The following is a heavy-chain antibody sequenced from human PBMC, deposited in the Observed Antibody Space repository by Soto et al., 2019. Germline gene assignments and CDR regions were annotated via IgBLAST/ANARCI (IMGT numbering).Heavy chain of an antibody. V-gene: IGHV1-69*06. J-gene: IGHJ6*02. CDR3: ARPYCSSTSCSFYYYYGMDV. D-gene: IGHD2-2*01. CDR2: IIPIFGTA. CDR1: GGTFSSYA. Sequence: QVQLVQSGAEVKKPGSSVKVSCKASGGTFSSYAISWVRQAPGQGLEWMGGIIPIFGTANYAQKFQGRVTITADKSTSTAYMELSSLRSEDTAVYYCARPYCSSTSCSFYYYYGMDVWGQGTTVTVSS.